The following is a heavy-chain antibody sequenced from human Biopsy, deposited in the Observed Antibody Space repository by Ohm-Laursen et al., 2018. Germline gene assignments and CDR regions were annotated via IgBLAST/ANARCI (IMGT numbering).Heavy chain of an antibody. D-gene: IGHD3-10*01. V-gene: IGHV1-69*04. J-gene: IGHJ6*02. CDR1: GYDFLDFH. CDR3: ARGGSGSGYYGMDV. Sequence: GASVKVSCKASGYDFLDFHIHWVRQAPGQGLVYLGRIIPIVGITNHAQTFQGRITLTADKSTFMVYMELSRLRSDDTAIYYCARGGSGSGYYGMDVWGQGATVSVSS. CDR2: IIPIVGIT.